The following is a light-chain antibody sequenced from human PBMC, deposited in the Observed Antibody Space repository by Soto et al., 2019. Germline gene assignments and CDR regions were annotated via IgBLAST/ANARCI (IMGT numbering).Light chain of an antibody. V-gene: IGLV1-47*01. CDR2: RNN. CDR3: AAWDDSLSGRGV. CDR1: SSNIGSNY. J-gene: IGLJ1*01. Sequence: QSVLTQPPSASGTPGQRVTISCSGSSSNIGSNYVYWYQQLPGTAPKLLIYRNNQRPSGVPDRFSGSKSGTSASLAIGGLRSEDEADYYCAAWDDSLSGRGVFGTGTKVTVL.